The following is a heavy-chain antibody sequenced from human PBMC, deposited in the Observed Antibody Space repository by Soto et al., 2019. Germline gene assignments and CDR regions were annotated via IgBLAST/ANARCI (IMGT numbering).Heavy chain of an antibody. Sequence: SETLSLTCTVSGGSISSGGYYWSWIRQHPGKGLEWIGYIYYSGSTYYNPSLKSRVTISVDTSKNQFSLKLSSVTAADTAVYYCARRVSGYVTGTDVWGQGTTVTVSS. CDR3: ARRVSGYVTGTDV. D-gene: IGHD5-12*01. CDR2: IYYSGST. CDR1: GGSISSGGYY. V-gene: IGHV4-31*03. J-gene: IGHJ6*02.